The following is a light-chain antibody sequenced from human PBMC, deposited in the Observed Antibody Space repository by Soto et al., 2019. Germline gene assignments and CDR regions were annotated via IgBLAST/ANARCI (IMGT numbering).Light chain of an antibody. V-gene: IGKV3-11*01. J-gene: IGKJ5*01. CDR3: QQRNSWPGIT. CDR1: QTVGTY. Sequence: EIVLTQFPATLSLFPGETATLSCRASQTVGTYLAWYHQKPAQAPRLLIPDASNRTTGGPTRFSSSGSGTDFTLTISSLEPEDFAVYFCQQRNSWPGITFGPGTRRDIK. CDR2: DAS.